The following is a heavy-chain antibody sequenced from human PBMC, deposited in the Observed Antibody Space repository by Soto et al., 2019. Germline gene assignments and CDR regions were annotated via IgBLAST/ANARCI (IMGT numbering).Heavy chain of an antibody. CDR3: AKERLARDFDY. CDR1: GFTFSNYA. V-gene: IGHV3-23*01. CDR2: ISGGGDNT. Sequence: GGSLRLSCEASGFTFSNYAMNWVRRAPGKGLEWVLGISGGGDNTYYADSVKGRFTISRDNSKNTVFLQMNSLRAEDTAVYYCAKERLARDFDYWGQGTLVTVSS. J-gene: IGHJ4*02.